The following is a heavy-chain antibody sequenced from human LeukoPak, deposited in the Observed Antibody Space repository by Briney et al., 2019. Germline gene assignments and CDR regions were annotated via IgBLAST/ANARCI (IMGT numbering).Heavy chain of an antibody. V-gene: IGHV1-69*04. CDR1: GGTFSSYA. CDR3: ATDVSRDNTKNTNWFDP. J-gene: IGHJ5*02. Sequence: GASVTVSCKASGGTFSSYAISWVRQAPGQWLEWMGRIIPILGIANYAQKFQGRVTITADKSTGTAYMELSSLRSEDTAVYYCATDVSRDNTKNTNWFDPWGQGTLVTVSS. CDR2: IIPILGIA. D-gene: IGHD1/OR15-1a*01.